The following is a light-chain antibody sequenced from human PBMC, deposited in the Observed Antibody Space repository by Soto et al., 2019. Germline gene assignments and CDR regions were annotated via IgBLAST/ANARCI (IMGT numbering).Light chain of an antibody. Sequence: DIQMTQSPSSLSASVGGRVAITCRASQSISSYLNWYQQKPGKAPKILIYAASSLQSGVPSRFSGSGSGTDFTLTISSLQPEDFQTYSCQQSYSTLWTFGQGTKVDIK. CDR2: AAS. CDR1: QSISSY. V-gene: IGKV1-39*01. CDR3: QQSYSTLWT. J-gene: IGKJ1*01.